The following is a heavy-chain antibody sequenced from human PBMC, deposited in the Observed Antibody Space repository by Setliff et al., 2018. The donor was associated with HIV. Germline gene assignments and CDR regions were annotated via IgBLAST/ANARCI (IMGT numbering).Heavy chain of an antibody. CDR2: IHYSGST. J-gene: IGHJ6*03. Sequence: SETLSLTCTVSGGSISSYYWSWIRQPPGKGLEWIGFIHYSGSTDYSPSLKSRVTISVDTSKNQFSLKLSSVTAADTAVYYCARRAYSGAYYNTYFMDVWGKGTTVTV. D-gene: IGHD1-26*01. CDR1: GGSISSYY. V-gene: IGHV4-59*01. CDR3: ARRAYSGAYYNTYFMDV.